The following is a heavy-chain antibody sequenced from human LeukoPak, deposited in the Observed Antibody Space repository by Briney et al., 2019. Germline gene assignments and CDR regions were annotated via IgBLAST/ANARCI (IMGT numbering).Heavy chain of an antibody. J-gene: IGHJ4*02. D-gene: IGHD1-26*01. Sequence: KPSETLSLTCAVSGASISGSGAYVRSIRQLAGEGVEWIGNSYYTGSTYYHASLQSRVTISIGTSKNQFSLRLNSVTAADTAMYYCVKSGGYGLIDYWGQGTLVTVSS. CDR1: GASISGSGAY. V-gene: IGHV4-39*01. CDR2: SYYTGST. CDR3: VKSGGYGLIDY.